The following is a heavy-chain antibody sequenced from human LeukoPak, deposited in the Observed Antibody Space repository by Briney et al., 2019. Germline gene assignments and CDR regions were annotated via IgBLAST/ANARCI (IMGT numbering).Heavy chain of an antibody. CDR1: EFTFSHYW. Sequence: AGGSLRLSCAAFEFTFSHYWMSWVRQAPGKGLEWVANIAKDGSERYYVDSVKGRFTISRDNAKNSLYLQMDSLRAEDTAVYYCARVGKWLPDYWGQGTLVTVSS. D-gene: IGHD5-24*01. V-gene: IGHV3-7*01. J-gene: IGHJ4*02. CDR3: ARVGKWLPDY. CDR2: IAKDGSER.